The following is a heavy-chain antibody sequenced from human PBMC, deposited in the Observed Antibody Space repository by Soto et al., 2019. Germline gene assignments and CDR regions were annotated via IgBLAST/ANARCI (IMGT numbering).Heavy chain of an antibody. V-gene: IGHV1-69*13. CDR2: IIPIFGTA. CDR3: ASRGYCSGGSCGQIDY. D-gene: IGHD2-15*01. CDR1: GGTFSSYA. Sequence: SVKVSCKASGGTFSSYAISWVRQAPGQGLEWMGGIIPIFGTANYAQKFQGRVTITADESTSTAYMELSSLRSEDTAVYYCASRGYCSGGSCGQIDYWGQGTLVTVSS. J-gene: IGHJ4*02.